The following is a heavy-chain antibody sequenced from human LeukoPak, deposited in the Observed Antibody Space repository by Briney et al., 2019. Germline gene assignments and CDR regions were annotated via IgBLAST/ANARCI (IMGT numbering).Heavy chain of an antibody. CDR1: GYTFTTYG. V-gene: IGHV1-18*01. Sequence: ASVKVSCKASGYTFTTYGISWVRQAPGQGLEWMGWISAYNGNTNYAQKFQGRVTMTTDTSTSTAHMELRSLRSEDTAVYYCARYSGRGGVANFDYWGQGTLVTVSS. CDR3: ARYSGRGGVANFDY. J-gene: IGHJ4*02. D-gene: IGHD3-10*01. CDR2: ISAYNGNT.